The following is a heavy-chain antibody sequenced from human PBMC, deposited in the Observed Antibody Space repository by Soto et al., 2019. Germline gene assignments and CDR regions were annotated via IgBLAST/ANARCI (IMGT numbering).Heavy chain of an antibody. CDR3: ARGSLYSSGLRPNQFEY. Sequence: ASVKVSCKASGYTFTSYAMHWVRQAPGQRLEWMGWINAGNGNTKYSQKFQGRVTITRDTSASTAYMELSSLRSEDTAVYYCARGSLYSSGLRPNQFEYWGQGTLVTVSS. CDR2: INAGNGNT. V-gene: IGHV1-3*01. CDR1: GYTFTSYA. D-gene: IGHD6-19*01. J-gene: IGHJ4*02.